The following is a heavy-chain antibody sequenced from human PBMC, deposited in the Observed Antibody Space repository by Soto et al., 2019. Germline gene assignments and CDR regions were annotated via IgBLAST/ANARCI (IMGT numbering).Heavy chain of an antibody. CDR2: INPSGGST. D-gene: IGHD3-3*01. J-gene: IGHJ6*03. Sequence: RASVKVSCKASGYTFTSYYMHWVRQAPGQGLEWMGIINPSGGSTSYAQKFQGRVTMTRDTSTSTVYMELSSLRSEDTAVYYCARGGVVITGYYYYYYMDVWGKGTTVTVSS. CDR3: ARGGVVITGYYYYYYMDV. CDR1: GYTFTSYY. V-gene: IGHV1-46*03.